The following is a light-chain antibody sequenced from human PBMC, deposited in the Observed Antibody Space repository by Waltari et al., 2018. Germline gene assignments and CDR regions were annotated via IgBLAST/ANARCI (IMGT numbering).Light chain of an antibody. CDR2: GEA. CDR3: QSYDGSLSDYV. J-gene: IGLJ1*01. V-gene: IGLV1-40*01. Sequence: QSVLTQPPSVSGAPGQRVTISCTGSSSNIGAGFDVHWYQYAPGTAPKLLNYGEATRPSGVPDRFSYAKSGPPASLAIAGLQAEDEAEYYCQSYDGSLSDYVFGTGTKVTVL. CDR1: SSNIGAGFD.